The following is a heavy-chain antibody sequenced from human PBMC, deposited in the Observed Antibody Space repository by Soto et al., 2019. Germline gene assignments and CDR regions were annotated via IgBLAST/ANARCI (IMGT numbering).Heavy chain of an antibody. CDR2: IYPGDSDI. CDR1: GYRFTSYW. J-gene: IGHJ5*02. CDR3: ARAIEMSRIGWFDP. V-gene: IGHV5-51*01. Sequence: GESLKISFKASGYRFTSYWICWVRQMPGKGLEWMGIIYPGDSDIRYRPSLQGQVTISADKSISTAYLQWSSLKASDTAIYYCARAIEMSRIGWFDPWGQGTLVTVCS.